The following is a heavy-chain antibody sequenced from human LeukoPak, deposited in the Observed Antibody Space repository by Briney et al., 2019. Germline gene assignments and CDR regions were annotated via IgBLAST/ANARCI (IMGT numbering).Heavy chain of an antibody. J-gene: IGHJ4*02. CDR2: IPYDGSNK. V-gene: IGHV3-30-3*01. CDR1: GFTFSSYA. Sequence: GGSLRLSCAASGFTFSSYAMHWVRQAPGKGLEWVAVIPYDGSNKYYADSVKGRFTISRDNSKNTLYLQMNSLRAEDTAVYYCARDIETGTLDYWGQGTLVTVSS. CDR3: ARDIETGTLDY. D-gene: IGHD1-7*01.